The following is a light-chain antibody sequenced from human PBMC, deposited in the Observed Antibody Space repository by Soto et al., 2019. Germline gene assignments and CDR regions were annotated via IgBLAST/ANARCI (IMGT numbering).Light chain of an antibody. V-gene: IGKV3-11*01. CDR2: DAS. CDR1: QSVSNY. J-gene: IGKJ1*01. CDR3: QQRRYWPVT. Sequence: EIGLKQSPATLALSPGESATLSCRASQSVSNYLAWYQQKPGQAPRLLIYDASNRATGVPARFSGSGSGTDFTLTISSLEPEDFAVYYCQQRRYWPVTFGQGTKV.